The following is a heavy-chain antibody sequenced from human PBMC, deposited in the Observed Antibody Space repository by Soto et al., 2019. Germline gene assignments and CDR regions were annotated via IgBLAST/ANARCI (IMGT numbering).Heavy chain of an antibody. CDR3: ASAGGLGAVAADY. D-gene: IGHD6-19*01. J-gene: IGHJ4*02. Sequence: QLQLQESGSGLVKPSQTLSLTCAVSGGSISSGGYSWSWIRQPPGKGLEWIGYIYHSGSNYYNPSLQSRVTISVDRSKNQFSLKLSSVTAADTAVYYCASAGGLGAVAADYWGQGTLVTVSS. CDR1: GGSISSGGYS. CDR2: IYHSGSN. V-gene: IGHV4-30-2*01.